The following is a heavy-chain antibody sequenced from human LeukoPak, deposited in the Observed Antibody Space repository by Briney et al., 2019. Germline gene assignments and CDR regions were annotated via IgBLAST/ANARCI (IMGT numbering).Heavy chain of an antibody. V-gene: IGHV3-7*01. CDR2: IKQDGSEK. J-gene: IGHJ5*02. Sequence: GGSLRLSCAASGFTFSSYWMSWVRQAPGKGLEWVANIKQDGSEKYYVDSVKGRFTISRDNAKNSLYLQMNSLRAEDTAVYYCARDHYDSSGYYYLSATPGVWFDPWGQGTLVTVSS. CDR3: ARDHYDSSGYYYLSATPGVWFDP. CDR1: GFTFSSYW. D-gene: IGHD3-22*01.